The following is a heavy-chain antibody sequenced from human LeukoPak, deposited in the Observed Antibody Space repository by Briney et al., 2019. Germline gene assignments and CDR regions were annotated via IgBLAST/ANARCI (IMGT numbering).Heavy chain of an antibody. J-gene: IGHJ4*02. D-gene: IGHD1-14*01. CDR1: GGSISNYY. Sequence: PSETLSLTCSVPGGSISNYYWGWIRQPPGRGLQWIGYISDTGSAEYNPSLESRVTISVDTSKNQFFLRLKSVTAADSAAYFCARRIRTTLVFDSWGQGVLVTVSS. CDR2: ISDTGSA. V-gene: IGHV4-59*08. CDR3: ARRIRTTLVFDS.